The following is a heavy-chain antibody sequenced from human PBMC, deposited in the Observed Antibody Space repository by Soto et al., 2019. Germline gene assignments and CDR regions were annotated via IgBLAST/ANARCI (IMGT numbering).Heavy chain of an antibody. CDR3: ARRPYYYYYGMDV. CDR2: IIPIFGTA. J-gene: IGHJ6*02. CDR1: GGTFSSYA. V-gene: IGHV1-69*13. Sequence: AASVKVSYKASGGTFSSYAISWVRQAPGQGLEWMGGIIPIFGTANYAQKFQGRVTITADESTSTAYMELSSLRSEDTAVYYCARRPYYYYYGMDVWGQGTTVTVSS.